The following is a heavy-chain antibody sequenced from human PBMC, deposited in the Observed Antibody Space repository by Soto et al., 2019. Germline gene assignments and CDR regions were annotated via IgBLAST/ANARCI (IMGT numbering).Heavy chain of an antibody. CDR2: MNGAASSA. V-gene: IGHV3-23*05. Sequence: QLSESGENLLQPGGSLTLSCAASGFSLTNYAMTWVRQPPGKGLEWVSSMNGAASSASYADSARGRFTTSRDNSKNTQYLEMKFLRVEDTAVYYCARGGADHYTYGLDVWGQGTAVIVS. CDR3: ARGGADHYTYGLDV. CDR1: GFSLTNYA. D-gene: IGHD3-10*01. J-gene: IGHJ6*02.